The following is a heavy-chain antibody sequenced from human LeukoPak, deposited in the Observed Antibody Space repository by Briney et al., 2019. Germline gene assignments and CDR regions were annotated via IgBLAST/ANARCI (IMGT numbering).Heavy chain of an antibody. Sequence: PSETLSLTCTVSGGSISSYYWSWIRQTPGKGLGWIGYIYYSGSTNYNPSLKSRVTISVDTSKNQFSLKLSSVTAADTAVYYCARDSTSYGHDAFDIWGQGTMVTVSS. J-gene: IGHJ3*02. CDR3: ARDSTSYGHDAFDI. CDR1: GGSISSYY. D-gene: IGHD4-17*01. CDR2: IYYSGST. V-gene: IGHV4-59*01.